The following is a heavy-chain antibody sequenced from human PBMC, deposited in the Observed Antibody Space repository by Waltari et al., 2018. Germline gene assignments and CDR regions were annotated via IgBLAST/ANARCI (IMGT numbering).Heavy chain of an antibody. V-gene: IGHV1-69*01. CDR2: IIPIFGTA. CDR1: GGTFSSYA. Sequence: QVQLVQSGAEVKKPGSSVKVSCKASGGTFSSYAISWVRQAPGQGLEWMGGIIPIFGTANYAQKFQGRVTITADESTSTAYMELSSLRSEDTAVYYCARSYTQGDYGPLPGWFDPWGQGTLVTVSS. D-gene: IGHD4-17*01. CDR3: ARSYTQGDYGPLPGWFDP. J-gene: IGHJ5*02.